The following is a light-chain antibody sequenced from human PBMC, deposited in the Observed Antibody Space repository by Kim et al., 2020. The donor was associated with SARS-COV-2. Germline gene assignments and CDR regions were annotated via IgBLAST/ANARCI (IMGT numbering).Light chain of an antibody. V-gene: IGLV3-25*03. Sequence: SYELTQPPSVSVSPGQTARITCSGDALPDKYVYWYQQRPGRAPVLVIYKDTKRPSAVPERISGSSSGTTATLTISGIQAEDESDYYCQSPDSSANWVFGGGTQLTVL. CDR3: QSPDSSANWV. CDR2: KDT. CDR1: ALPDKY. J-gene: IGLJ2*01.